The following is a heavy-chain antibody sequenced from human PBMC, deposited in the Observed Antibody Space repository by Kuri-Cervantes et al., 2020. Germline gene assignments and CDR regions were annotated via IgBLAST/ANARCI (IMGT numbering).Heavy chain of an antibody. J-gene: IGHJ3*02. V-gene: IGHV3-11*04. Sequence: GGSLRLSCAASGFTFSDYYMSWIRQAPGKGLEWVSYVSSSGSTIYYADSVKGRFTIPRDNAKNSLYLQMNSLRDEDTAVYYCARVGSYYEDAFDIWGQGTMVTVSS. CDR1: GFTFSDYY. CDR3: ARVGSYYEDAFDI. D-gene: IGHD1-26*01. CDR2: VSSSGSTI.